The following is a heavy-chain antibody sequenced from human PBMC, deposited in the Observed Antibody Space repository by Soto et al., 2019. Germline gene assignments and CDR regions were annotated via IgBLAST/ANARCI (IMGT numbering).Heavy chain of an antibody. CDR2: IYHSGST. J-gene: IGHJ4*02. Sequence: QVQLQESGPGLVKPSQTLSLTCTVSGGSISSGGYYWSWIRQHPGKGLEWIGYIYHSGSTYYNPSLKSRVTISVDTSKNQFSLKLSSVTAADTAVYYCARSLSGGYSGYPGKYYFDYWGQGTLVTVSS. D-gene: IGHD5-12*01. CDR1: GGSISSGGYY. V-gene: IGHV4-31*03. CDR3: ARSLSGGYSGYPGKYYFDY.